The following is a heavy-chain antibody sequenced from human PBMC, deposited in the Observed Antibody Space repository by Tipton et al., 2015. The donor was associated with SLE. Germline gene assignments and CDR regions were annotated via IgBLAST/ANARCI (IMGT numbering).Heavy chain of an antibody. J-gene: IGHJ4*02. CDR2: IYFIGST. D-gene: IGHD6-19*01. CDR1: GGSIISGSNY. Sequence: TLSLTCTVSGGSIISGSNYWNWIRQSAGKGLEWIGHIYFIGSTNYNPSLKSRATISLDTSKNQFSLQLSSVTAADTAVYYCARGIAVAGPFDYWGQGTLVTVSS. CDR3: ARGIAVAGPFDY. V-gene: IGHV4-61*09.